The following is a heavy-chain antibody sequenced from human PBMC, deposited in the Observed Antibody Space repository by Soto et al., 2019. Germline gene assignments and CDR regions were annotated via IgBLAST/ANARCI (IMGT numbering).Heavy chain of an antibody. Sequence: QVQLVQSGAEVKKPGSSVKVSCKASGGTFSSYAISWVRQAPGQGLEWMGGIIPIFGTANYAQKFQGRVTITADDSTSTAYMELSSLRSEDTAVYYCATPKGGATQLYYYYYGMDVWGQGTTVTVSS. CDR1: GGTFSSYA. J-gene: IGHJ6*02. CDR2: IIPIFGTA. CDR3: ATPKGGATQLYYYYYGMDV. D-gene: IGHD1-26*01. V-gene: IGHV1-69*01.